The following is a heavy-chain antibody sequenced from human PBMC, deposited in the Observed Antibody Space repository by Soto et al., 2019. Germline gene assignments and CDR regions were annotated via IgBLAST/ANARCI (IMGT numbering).Heavy chain of an antibody. Sequence: QVQLVESGVGVVQPGRSLRLSCAASGFTFSSYGMHWVRQAPGKGLEWVAVISYDGRNKVYAVSVKGRFTLSRDHSRNTVTLPMNSLRVDDTVVYYCAKGAPTYNDFWSGLGTCGMDVWGQWTTVTVSS. CDR2: ISYDGRNK. V-gene: IGHV3-30*18. D-gene: IGHD3-3*01. CDR1: GFTFSSYG. J-gene: IGHJ6*02. CDR3: AKGAPTYNDFWSGLGTCGMDV.